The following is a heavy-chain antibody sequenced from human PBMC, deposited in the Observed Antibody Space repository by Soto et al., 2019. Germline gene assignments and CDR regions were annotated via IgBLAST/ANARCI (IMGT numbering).Heavy chain of an antibody. Sequence: ASVKVSCKASGYTFTSYGISWVRQAPGQGLEWMGWISAYNGNTNYAQKLQGRVTMTTDTSTSTAYMELRSLRSDDTAVYYCARIPQYCSGGSCNRGPFDYWGQGTLVTSPQ. CDR1: GYTFTSYG. J-gene: IGHJ4*02. V-gene: IGHV1-18*04. CDR2: ISAYNGNT. CDR3: ARIPQYCSGGSCNRGPFDY. D-gene: IGHD2-15*01.